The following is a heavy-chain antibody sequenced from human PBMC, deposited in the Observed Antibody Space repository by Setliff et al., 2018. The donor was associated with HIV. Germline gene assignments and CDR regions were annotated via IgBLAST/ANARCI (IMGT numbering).Heavy chain of an antibody. CDR2: VIPIFGTA. CDR1: GYTFTSYG. CDR3: AGRVRDCSGGSCYLDAFDI. J-gene: IGHJ3*02. D-gene: IGHD2-15*01. V-gene: IGHV1-69*05. Sequence: SVKVSCKASGYTFTSYGISWVRQAPGQGLEWMGGVIPIFGTAKYAQKFQGRVTITTDESTSTAYMELSSLRSEDTAVYYCAGRVRDCSGGSCYLDAFDIWGQGTMVTVSS.